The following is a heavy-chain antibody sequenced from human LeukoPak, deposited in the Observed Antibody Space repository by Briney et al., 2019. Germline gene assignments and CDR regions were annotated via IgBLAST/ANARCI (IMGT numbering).Heavy chain of an antibody. J-gene: IGHJ4*02. CDR2: VDHTGST. D-gene: IGHD2-15*01. V-gene: IGHV4-59*01. Sequence: SETLSLTCSVSDDSITMYYWTWIRQPPGKGLEWIGYVDHTGSTNFNPSLNGRVSISRDTSKNLFSLRLRSVTAADTAVYYCARGARGYCSGGSCYGGFDYWGQGTLVTVSS. CDR3: ARGARGYCSGGSCYGGFDY. CDR1: DDSITMYY.